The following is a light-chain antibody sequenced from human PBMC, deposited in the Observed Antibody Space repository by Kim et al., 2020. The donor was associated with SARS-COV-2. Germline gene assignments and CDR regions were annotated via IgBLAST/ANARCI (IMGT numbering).Light chain of an antibody. CDR1: SLRSYF. J-gene: IGLJ1*01. CDR2: SKN. V-gene: IGLV3-19*01. CDR3: STRAGRGNHVV. Sequence: SSELTQDPAVSVALGQTVRITCQGDSLRSYFANWYQQKPGQVPVLVRDSKNGRPSGIPDRFSGSTSGNTASLTITWAQAEDEADYYCSTRAGRGNHVVFG.